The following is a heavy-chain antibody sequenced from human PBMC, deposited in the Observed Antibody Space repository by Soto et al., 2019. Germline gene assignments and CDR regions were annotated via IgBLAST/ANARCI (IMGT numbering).Heavy chain of an antibody. D-gene: IGHD4-17*01. J-gene: IGHJ4*02. V-gene: IGHV3-30*18. CDR1: GFTFSSYG. Sequence: ESGGGVVQPGRSLRLSCAASGFTFSSYGMHWVRQAPGKGLEWVAVISYDGSNKYYADSVKGRFTISRDNSKNTLYLQMNSLRAEDTAVYYCAKLLEDYGDYGGIVDYWGQGTLVTVSS. CDR3: AKLLEDYGDYGGIVDY. CDR2: ISYDGSNK.